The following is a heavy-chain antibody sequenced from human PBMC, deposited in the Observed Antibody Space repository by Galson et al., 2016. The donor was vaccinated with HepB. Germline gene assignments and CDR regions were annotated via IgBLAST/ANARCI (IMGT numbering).Heavy chain of an antibody. D-gene: IGHD6-19*01. CDR3: ARRLPETWVRSSGWYYPYYFDY. CDR1: GYSFTSYW. Sequence: QSGAEVKKPGESLKISCKGSGYSFTSYWIGWVRQMPGKGLEWMGIIYPGDSDTRYSPSFQGQVTISADKSISTAYLQWSSLKASDTAMYYCARRLPETWVRSSGWYYPYYFDYWGQGTLVTVSS. V-gene: IGHV5-51*01. J-gene: IGHJ4*02. CDR2: IYPGDSDT.